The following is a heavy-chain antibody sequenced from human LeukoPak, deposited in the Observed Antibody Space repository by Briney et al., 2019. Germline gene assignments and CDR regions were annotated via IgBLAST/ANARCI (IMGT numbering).Heavy chain of an antibody. J-gene: IGHJ4*02. Sequence: GGSLRLSCAASGFTVSNAWMSWVRQAPGKGLEWVGRIKSKTDGGTTDYAAPVKGRFTISRDDSTNTLYLQMNSLKSEDTAVYYCTTYGSGRKFDYWGQGILVTVSS. CDR2: IKSKTDGGTT. V-gene: IGHV3-15*01. D-gene: IGHD3-10*01. CDR1: GFTVSNAW. CDR3: TTYGSGRKFDY.